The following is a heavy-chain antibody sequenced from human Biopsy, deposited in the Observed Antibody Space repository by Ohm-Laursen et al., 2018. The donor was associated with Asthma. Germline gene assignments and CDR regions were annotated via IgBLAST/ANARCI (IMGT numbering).Heavy chain of an antibody. CDR1: GLSSSAYY. V-gene: IGHV4-34*01. CDR3: ARGPEWSGLDI. D-gene: IGHD3-3*01. J-gene: IGHJ6*02. Sequence: SETLSLTCSMYGLSSSAYYWTWIRQTPGKGLEWTGESDHRGNTNTNATLKSRVTISKAKSANEFSLKMKSVTAADTAIYYCARGPEWSGLDIWGQGTTVTVSS. CDR2: SDHRGNT.